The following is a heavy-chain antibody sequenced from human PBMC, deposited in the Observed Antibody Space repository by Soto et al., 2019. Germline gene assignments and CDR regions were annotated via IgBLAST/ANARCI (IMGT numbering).Heavy chain of an antibody. Sequence: GASVKVSCKASGYTFTGYYMHWVRQAPGLGLEWMGWINPNSGGTNYAQKFQGRVTMTRDTSISTAYMELSRLRSDDTAVYYCARDLLSTYYYDSSGYGFDYWGQGTLVTVSS. CDR1: GYTFTGYY. D-gene: IGHD3-22*01. CDR2: INPNSGGT. V-gene: IGHV1-2*02. J-gene: IGHJ4*02. CDR3: ARDLLSTYYYDSSGYGFDY.